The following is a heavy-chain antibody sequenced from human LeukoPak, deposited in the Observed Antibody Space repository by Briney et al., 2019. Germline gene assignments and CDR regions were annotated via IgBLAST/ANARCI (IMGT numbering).Heavy chain of an antibody. Sequence: PGGSLRLSCAASGFTFVHYGFHWVRQAPGKALEWVAFISYNGNKKYGDSVKGRFTISRDNSKNTLYPQMNGLRPEDTAVYYCARDPLDISRWANAFDVWGQGTMVTVSS. CDR1: GFTFVHYG. J-gene: IGHJ3*01. D-gene: IGHD2-2*03. CDR3: ARDPLDISRWANAFDV. CDR2: ISYNGNKK. V-gene: IGHV3-30*03.